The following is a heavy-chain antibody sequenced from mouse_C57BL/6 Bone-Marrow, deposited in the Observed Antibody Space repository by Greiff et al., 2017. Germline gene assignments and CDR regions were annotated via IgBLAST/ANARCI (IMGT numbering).Heavy chain of an antibody. CDR2: IWRGGST. CDR1: GFSFTSYG. D-gene: IGHD2-4*01. J-gene: IGHJ3*01. V-gene: IGHV2-5*01. Sequence: QVQLQQSGPGLVQPSQRLSITCTVSGFSFTSYGVHWVRQSPGKGLEWLGVIWRGGSTDYNAAFMSRLSITKDNSKSQGFFKMNSLQADDTAIYYCAKDQGLRRGFAYWGQGTLVTVSA. CDR3: AKDQGLRRGFAY.